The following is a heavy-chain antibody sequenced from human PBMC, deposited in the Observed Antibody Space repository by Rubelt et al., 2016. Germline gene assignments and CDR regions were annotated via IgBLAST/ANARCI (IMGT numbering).Heavy chain of an antibody. CDR3: ARDRGVFYDSSGYFVGYGMDV. J-gene: IGHJ6*02. D-gene: IGHD3-22*01. Sequence: VKGRFTISRDNSKNTLYLQMNSLRAEDTAVYYCARDRGVFYDSSGYFVGYGMDVWGQGTTVTVSS. V-gene: IGHV3-30*01.